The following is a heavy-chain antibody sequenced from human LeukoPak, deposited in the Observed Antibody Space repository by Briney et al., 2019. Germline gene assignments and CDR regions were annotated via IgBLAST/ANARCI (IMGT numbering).Heavy chain of an antibody. CDR1: GFTFSSYA. CDR3: ARDVSPL. V-gene: IGHV3-30*04. Sequence: PGGSLRLSCAASGFTFSSYAMHRVRQAPGKGLEWVAVISYDGSNKYYADSVKGRFTISRDNSKNTLYLQMNSLRAEDTAVYYCARDVSPLWGQGTLVTVSS. D-gene: IGHD2/OR15-2a*01. J-gene: IGHJ4*02. CDR2: ISYDGSNK.